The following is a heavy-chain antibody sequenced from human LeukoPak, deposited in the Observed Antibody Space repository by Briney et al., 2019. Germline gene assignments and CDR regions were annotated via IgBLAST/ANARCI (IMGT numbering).Heavy chain of an antibody. J-gene: IGHJ4*02. Sequence: PGGSLRLSCAASGFIFSNYAMNWVRQAPGKGLEWVSGISGSGGSTYYADSVKGRFTISRDNSKNTLYLQMNSLRDEDTAVYYCAKSSYYDASGYYREYYFDYWGQGTLVTVSS. CDR1: GFIFSNYA. CDR3: AKSSYYDASGYYREYYFDY. V-gene: IGHV3-23*01. CDR2: ISGSGGST. D-gene: IGHD3-22*01.